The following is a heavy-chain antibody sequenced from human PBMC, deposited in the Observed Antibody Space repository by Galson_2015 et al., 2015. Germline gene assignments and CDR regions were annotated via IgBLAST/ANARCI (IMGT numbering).Heavy chain of an antibody. CDR3: AREKIYDYSWGSYRRALEI. Sequence: SVKVSCKASGYTFTGYRIQWVRQAPGQGLEWMGWINPGIGYTNFAQKFQGWVTLTRDTSVTTAYMELSRLKSDDTAVYYCAREKIYDYSWGSYRRALEIWGQGTMIIVSS. CDR2: INPGIGYT. V-gene: IGHV1-2*04. J-gene: IGHJ3*02. CDR1: GYTFTGYR. D-gene: IGHD3-16*02.